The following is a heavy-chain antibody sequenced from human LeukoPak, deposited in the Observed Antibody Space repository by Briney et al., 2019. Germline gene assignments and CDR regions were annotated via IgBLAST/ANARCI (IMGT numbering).Heavy chain of an antibody. CDR1: GFTVSSNY. V-gene: IGHV3-53*01. Sequence: GGSLRLSCAASGFTVSSNYMSWVRQAPGKGLEWVSVIYSGGSTYYADSVKGRFTISRDNSKNTLYLQMNSLRAEDTAVYYCAKSNYYDSSGYVDAFDIWGQGTMVTVSS. CDR3: AKSNYYDSSGYVDAFDI. J-gene: IGHJ3*02. D-gene: IGHD3-22*01. CDR2: IYSGGST.